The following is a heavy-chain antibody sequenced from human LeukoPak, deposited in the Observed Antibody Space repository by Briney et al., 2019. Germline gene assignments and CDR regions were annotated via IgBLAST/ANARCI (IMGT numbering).Heavy chain of an antibody. CDR2: ISDSGGRT. CDR1: GITLSNYG. Sequence: HPGGSLRLSCAVSGITLSNYGMSWVRQTPGKGLEWVAGISDSGGRTNYADSVKGRFTISRDNPKNTLYLQMNSLRAEDTAVYFCAKRGVVIRVILVGFHKEAQYFGSWGQGALVTVSS. V-gene: IGHV3-23*01. D-gene: IGHD3-22*01. CDR3: AKRGVVIRVILVGFHKEAQYFGS. J-gene: IGHJ4*02.